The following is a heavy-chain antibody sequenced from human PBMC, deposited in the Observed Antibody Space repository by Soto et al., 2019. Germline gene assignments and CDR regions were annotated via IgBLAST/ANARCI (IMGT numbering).Heavy chain of an antibody. CDR2: ITGSGTTI. V-gene: IGHV3-48*02. J-gene: IGHJ5*02. CDR3: ARDNGIEGSFDP. CDR1: GFTFSTYS. Sequence: EMRLVESGGGLVQPGGSLRLSCVASGFTFSTYSMNWVRQAPGKELEWISYITGSGTTIFYADSVKGRFTISRDNARNSLYLQMNSLRDEDTSVYYCARDNGIEGSFDPWGQGTLVTVSS.